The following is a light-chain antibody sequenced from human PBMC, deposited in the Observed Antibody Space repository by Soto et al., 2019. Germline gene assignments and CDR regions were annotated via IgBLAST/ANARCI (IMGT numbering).Light chain of an antibody. CDR2: AAS. Sequence: DIPMTQSPSSLSASVGDRVTITCRASQSSSSYLNWYQQKPGKAPKLLIYAASSLRSGVPSRFSGSGSGTDFTLTISSLQPEDFATYYCQQSYSTPRITFGQGTRLEIK. J-gene: IGKJ5*01. CDR3: QQSYSTPRIT. CDR1: QSSSSY. V-gene: IGKV1-39*01.